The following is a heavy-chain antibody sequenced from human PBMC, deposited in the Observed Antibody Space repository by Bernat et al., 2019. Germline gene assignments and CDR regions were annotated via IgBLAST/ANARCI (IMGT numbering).Heavy chain of an antibody. J-gene: IGHJ4*02. CDR1: GFTVSSNY. CDR2: IYSGGST. Sequence: EVQLVESGGGLVQPGGSLRLSCAASGFTVSSNYMSWVRQAPGKGLEWVSVIYSGGSTYYADSVKGRFTISRDDSKNTLYLQMNSLKTEDTAVYYCTTDPGYSYGDGYYFDYWGQGTLVTVSS. V-gene: IGHV3-66*01. D-gene: IGHD5-18*01. CDR3: TTDPGYSYGDGYYFDY.